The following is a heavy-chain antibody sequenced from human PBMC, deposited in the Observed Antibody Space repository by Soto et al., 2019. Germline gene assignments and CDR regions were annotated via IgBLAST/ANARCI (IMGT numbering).Heavy chain of an antibody. CDR1: GYTFTSYG. V-gene: IGHV1-18*01. Sequence: QVQLVQSGTEVKKPGASVKVSCKASGYTFTSYGIGWVRQAPGQGREWMGWISAYNGKTHYRKKFQGKVTMTTDTSTTTTYMELMSMRYDDTAVYFCAKADSNYAGRFSYYYMDVWGKGTMVTVSS. CDR2: ISAYNGKT. J-gene: IGHJ6*03. CDR3: AKADSNYAGRFSYYYMDV. D-gene: IGHD4-4*01.